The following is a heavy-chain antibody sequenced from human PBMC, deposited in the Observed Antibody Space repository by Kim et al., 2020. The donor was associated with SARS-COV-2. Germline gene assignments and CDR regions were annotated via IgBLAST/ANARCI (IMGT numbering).Heavy chain of an antibody. V-gene: IGHV4-34*01. J-gene: IGHJ4*02. D-gene: IGHD2-2*02. CDR3: ARGARVLRLGYCSSTSCYTFDY. CDR1: GGSFSGYY. CDR2: INHSGST. Sequence: SETLSLTCAVYGGSFSGYYWSWIRQPPGKGLEWIGEINHSGSTNYNPSLKSRVTISVDTSKNQFSLKLSSVTAADTAVYYCARGARVLRLGYCSSTSCYTFDYWGQGTLVTVSS.